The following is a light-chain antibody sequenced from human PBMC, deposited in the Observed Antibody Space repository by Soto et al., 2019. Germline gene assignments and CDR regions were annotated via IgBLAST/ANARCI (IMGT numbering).Light chain of an antibody. V-gene: IGLV2-14*01. CDR1: SSDVGGYNF. Sequence: QSALTQPASVSGSPGQSITISCTGTSSDVGGYNFVSWYQQHPGKAPKLMIYEVSDRPSGVSNRFSGSKSGNTASLTISGLQAEDEADYYCSSYTSSASAVFGGGTKLPS. J-gene: IGLJ2*01. CDR3: SSYTSSASAV. CDR2: EVS.